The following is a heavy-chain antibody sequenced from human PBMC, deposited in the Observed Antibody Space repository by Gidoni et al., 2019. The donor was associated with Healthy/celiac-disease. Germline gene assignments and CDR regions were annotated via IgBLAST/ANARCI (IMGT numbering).Heavy chain of an antibody. CDR2: IYYSGRT. D-gene: IGHD1-26*01. V-gene: IGHV4-39*01. CDR1: GGSISSSSYY. CDR3: ARHEGSRDALDI. J-gene: IGHJ3*02. Sequence: QLQLQESGPGLVKPSETLSLTCTVSGGSISSSSYYWGWIRQPPGKGLEWIGSIYYSGRTYYNPSLKSRVTISVDTSKNQFSLKLSSVTAADTAVYYCARHEGSRDALDIWGQGTMVTVSS.